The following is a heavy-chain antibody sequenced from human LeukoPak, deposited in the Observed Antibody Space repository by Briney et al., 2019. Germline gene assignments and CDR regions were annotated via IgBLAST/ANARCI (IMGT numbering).Heavy chain of an antibody. CDR1: GDSVSNDRTA. CDR2: TYYRSKWYD. J-gene: IGHJ6*04. Sequence: SQTLSLTCVISGDSVSNDRTAWNWIRRSPSRGLEWLGRTYYRSKWYDDYAVSLKSRITINPDTSKNHFSLHLKSVTPEDTAVYYCARETRGMDVWGKGTTVTVSS. D-gene: IGHD4-11*01. V-gene: IGHV6-1*01. CDR3: ARETRGMDV.